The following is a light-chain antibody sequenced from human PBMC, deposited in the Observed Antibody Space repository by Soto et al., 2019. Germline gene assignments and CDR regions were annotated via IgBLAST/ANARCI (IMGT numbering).Light chain of an antibody. CDR1: SAKIGAGYN. J-gene: IGLJ3*02. V-gene: IGLV1-40*01. CDR2: GNS. CDR3: QSYDSSLSGWV. Sequence: QSVLTQPPSVSGAPGQRVTISCTGSSAKIGAGYNVHWYQQLPGPAPKLLIYGNSNRPSGVPDRFSGSKSGTSASLAITGLEAEDEADYYCQSYDSSLSGWVFGGGTKLTVL.